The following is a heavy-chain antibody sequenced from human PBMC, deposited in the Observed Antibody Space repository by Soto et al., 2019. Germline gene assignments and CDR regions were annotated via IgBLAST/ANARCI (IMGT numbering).Heavy chain of an antibody. CDR2: IYPGDHET. CDR1: GYTFSNFW. Sequence: PGESLKISCQCSGYTFSNFWVGWVRQLPGQGLEWMGIIYPGDHETRYSPSFHGKVTISAEKSINTAYLQWNSLEASDSAFYFCARSTSRSQYFDHWGQGDLVTVSS. D-gene: IGHD2-2*01. CDR3: ARSTSRSQYFDH. V-gene: IGHV5-51*01. J-gene: IGHJ4*02.